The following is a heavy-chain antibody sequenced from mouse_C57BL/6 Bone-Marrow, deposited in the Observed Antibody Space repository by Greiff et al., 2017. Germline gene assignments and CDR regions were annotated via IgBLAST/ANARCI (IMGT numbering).Heavy chain of an antibody. CDR2: ISDGGSYT. CDR3: ARDRAIVTPWFAY. D-gene: IGHD2-5*01. Sequence: EVKLMESGGGLVKPGGSLKLSCAASGFTFSSYAMSWVRQTPEKRLEWVATISDGGSYTYYPDNVKGRFTISRDNAKNNLYLQMSHLKSEDTAMYYGARDRAIVTPWFAYWGQGTLVTVSA. J-gene: IGHJ3*01. V-gene: IGHV5-4*01. CDR1: GFTFSSYA.